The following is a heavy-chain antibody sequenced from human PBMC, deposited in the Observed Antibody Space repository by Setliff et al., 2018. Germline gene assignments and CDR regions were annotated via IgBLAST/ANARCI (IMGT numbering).Heavy chain of an antibody. CDR3: ARAHTWSLPNDNSGYPGWFDP. J-gene: IGHJ5*02. Sequence: SETLSLTCTVSGGSISSAPYYWSWIRQPAGKGPEWIGHIYTSWSSNYNPSLKSRVTMSVDTSKNHVSLKLSSVTAADTAVYYCARAHTWSLPNDNSGYPGWFDPWGQGTLVTVSS. CDR2: IYTSWSS. CDR1: GGSISSAPYY. D-gene: IGHD3-22*01. V-gene: IGHV4-61*09.